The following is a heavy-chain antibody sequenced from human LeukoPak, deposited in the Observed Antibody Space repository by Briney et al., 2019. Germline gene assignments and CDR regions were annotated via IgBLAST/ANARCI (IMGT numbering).Heavy chain of an antibody. CDR2: ISGSGGST. V-gene: IGHV3-23*01. CDR1: GFTFSNYA. CDR3: AKNYDYVWGSYRSGFDL. J-gene: IGHJ2*01. D-gene: IGHD3-16*02. Sequence: PGGSLRLSCAASGFTFSNYAMNWVRQAPGKWLEWVSTISGSGGSTYYADSVKGRFTISRDNSKNTLYLQMNSLRAEDTAVYYCAKNYDYVWGSYRSGFDLWGRGTLVTVSS.